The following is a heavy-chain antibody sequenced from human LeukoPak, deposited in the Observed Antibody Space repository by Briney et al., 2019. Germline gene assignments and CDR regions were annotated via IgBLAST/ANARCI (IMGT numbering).Heavy chain of an antibody. J-gene: IGHJ4*02. Sequence: SETLSLTCAVSGGPIIASYWRWIRQPPGKGLEWIGYTHYSGTGNYNPSLKSRVTISIDTSKTRFSLRLTSVTAADTAVYYCARVRFYDTTGYSTSYYLDYWGQGALVTVSS. CDR3: ARVRFYDTTGYSTSYYLDY. D-gene: IGHD3-22*01. CDR2: THYSGTG. CDR1: GGPIIASY. V-gene: IGHV4-59*01.